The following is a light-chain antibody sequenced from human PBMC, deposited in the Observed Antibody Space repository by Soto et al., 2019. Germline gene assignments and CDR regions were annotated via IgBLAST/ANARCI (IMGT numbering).Light chain of an antibody. CDR1: SSDVGIYNL. V-gene: IGLV2-23*01. Sequence: QSALTQPASVSGSPGQSITFSCTGTSSDVGIYNLVSWYQQLPGKAPKLMIYEDNKRPSGVSDRFSGSKSGNTASLTISGLQAEDEADYYCCSYAGINTFFVFGTGTRSPS. CDR2: EDN. CDR3: CSYAGINTFFV. J-gene: IGLJ1*01.